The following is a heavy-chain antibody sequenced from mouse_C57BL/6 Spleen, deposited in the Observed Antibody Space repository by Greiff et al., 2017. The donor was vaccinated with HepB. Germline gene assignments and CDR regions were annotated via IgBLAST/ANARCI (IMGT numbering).Heavy chain of an antibody. Sequence: EVHLVESGGGLVKPGGSLKLSCAASGFTFSSYAMSWVRQTPEKRLEWVATISDSGSYTYYPDNVKGRFTIYRDNAKNNLYLQMSHLECEDTAMYYCARESDGYYSMDYWGQGNSVTVSS. D-gene: IGHD2-3*01. J-gene: IGHJ4*01. CDR1: GFTFSSYA. CDR3: ARESDGYYSMDY. V-gene: IGHV5-4*01. CDR2: ISDSGSYT.